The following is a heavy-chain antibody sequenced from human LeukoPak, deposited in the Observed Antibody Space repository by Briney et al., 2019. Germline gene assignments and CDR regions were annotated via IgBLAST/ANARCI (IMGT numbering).Heavy chain of an antibody. Sequence: PGGSLRLSCAASGFSFSNFGMHWVRQAPGKGLEWVAVISYDGSNKYFADSVKGRFTISRDNSKNTLYLQMNGLRAEDTAVYYCATQDGYDNSGHYGYWGQGTLVTVSS. CDR2: ISYDGSNK. J-gene: IGHJ4*02. CDR3: ATQDGYDNSGHYGY. CDR1: GFSFSNFG. V-gene: IGHV3-30*03. D-gene: IGHD3-22*01.